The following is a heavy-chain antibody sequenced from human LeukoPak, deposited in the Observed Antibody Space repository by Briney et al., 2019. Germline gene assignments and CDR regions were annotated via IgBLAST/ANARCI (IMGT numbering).Heavy chain of an antibody. J-gene: IGHJ4*02. D-gene: IGHD3-22*01. CDR1: GFTFSSYA. CDR2: ISGSGGST. CDR3: ARDGYYYDSSGTDGWDY. V-gene: IGHV3-23*01. Sequence: LPGGSLRLSCAASGFTFSSYAMSWVRQAPGKGLEWVSAISGSGGSTYYADSVKGRFTISRDNSKNTLYLQMNSLRAEDTAVYYCARDGYYYDSSGTDGWDYWGQGTLVTVSS.